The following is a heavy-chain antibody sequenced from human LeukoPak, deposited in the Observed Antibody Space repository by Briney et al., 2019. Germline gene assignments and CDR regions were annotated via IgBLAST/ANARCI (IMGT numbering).Heavy chain of an antibody. CDR3: ARELSNYDYVWGSYRYPSSFNY. CDR2: INPNSGGT. J-gene: IGHJ4*02. Sequence: ASVKVSCKASGYTFTGYYMHWVRQAPGQGLEWMGWINPNSGGTNYAQKFQGRVTMTRDTSISTAYMELSRLRSDDTAVYYCARELSNYDYVWGSYRYPSSFNYWGKGTLVTVPP. D-gene: IGHD3-16*02. V-gene: IGHV1-2*02. CDR1: GYTFTGYY.